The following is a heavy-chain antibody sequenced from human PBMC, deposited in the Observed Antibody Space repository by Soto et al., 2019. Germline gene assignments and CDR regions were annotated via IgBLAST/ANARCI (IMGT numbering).Heavy chain of an antibody. Sequence: ASETLSLTCAVYGGSFSGYYWSWIRQPPGKGLEWIGEINHSGSTNYNPSLKSRVTISVDTSKNQFSLKLSSVTAADTAVYYCARGFKSGYYYSTGSWFDPWGQGTLVTVSS. CDR2: INHSGST. CDR1: GGSFSGYY. J-gene: IGHJ5*02. CDR3: ARGFKSGYYYSTGSWFDP. D-gene: IGHD5-12*01. V-gene: IGHV4-34*01.